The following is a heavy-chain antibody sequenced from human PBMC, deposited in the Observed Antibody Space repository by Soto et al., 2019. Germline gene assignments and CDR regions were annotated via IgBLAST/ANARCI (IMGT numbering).Heavy chain of an antibody. CDR2: IYYSGST. V-gene: IGHV4-30-2*02. J-gene: IGHJ4*02. CDR1: GGSISSGGHS. Sequence: SETLSLTCAVSGGSISSGGHSWSWIRQPPGKGLEWIGYIYYSGSTYYNPSLKSRVTISVDRSKNQFSLKLSSVTAADTAVYYCAGTYYDFWSGYLYAHFDYWGQGTLVTVSS. D-gene: IGHD3-3*01. CDR3: AGTYYDFWSGYLYAHFDY.